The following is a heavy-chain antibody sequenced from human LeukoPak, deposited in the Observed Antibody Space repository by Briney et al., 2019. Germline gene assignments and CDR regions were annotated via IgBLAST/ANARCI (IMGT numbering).Heavy chain of an antibody. D-gene: IGHD5-24*01. CDR1: GGTFSSYA. V-gene: IGHV1-69*04. Sequence: PWASVKVSCKASGGTFSSYAISWVRQAPGQGLEWMGRIIPILGIANYAQKFQGRVTITADKSTSTAYMELSSLRSEDTAVYYCARELEMATLHETWFDYWGQGTLVTVSS. CDR2: IIPILGIA. CDR3: ARELEMATLHETWFDY. J-gene: IGHJ4*02.